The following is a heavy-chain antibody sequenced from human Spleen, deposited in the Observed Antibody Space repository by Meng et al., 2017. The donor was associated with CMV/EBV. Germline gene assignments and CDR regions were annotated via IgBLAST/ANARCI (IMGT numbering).Heavy chain of an antibody. D-gene: IGHD3-9*01. CDR1: GFTFSSYA. CDR3: AKVGLPLVPTYHFDS. CDR2: ISGRGGST. J-gene: IGHJ4*02. Sequence: GESLKISCAASGFTFSSYAMSWVRQAPGKGLEWVSGISGRGGSTYYGDSVRGRFTISRDNSKKTVYLQMNSLRAEDTAVYYCAKVGLPLVPTYHFDSWGQGTLVTVSS. V-gene: IGHV3-23*01.